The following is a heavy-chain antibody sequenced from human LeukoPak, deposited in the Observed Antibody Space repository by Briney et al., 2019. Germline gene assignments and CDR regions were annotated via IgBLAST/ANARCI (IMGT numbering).Heavy chain of an antibody. V-gene: IGHV1-46*02. Sequence: ASVKVSCKASGYTFNNHYMYWVRQAPGQGLEWMGVINPSGGSTSYAQKLQGRVTMTTDTSTNTAYMELRSLRSDDTAVYYCARSYSSSSMDYWGQGTLVTVSS. J-gene: IGHJ4*02. CDR2: INPSGGST. CDR1: GYTFNNHY. D-gene: IGHD6-6*01. CDR3: ARSYSSSSMDY.